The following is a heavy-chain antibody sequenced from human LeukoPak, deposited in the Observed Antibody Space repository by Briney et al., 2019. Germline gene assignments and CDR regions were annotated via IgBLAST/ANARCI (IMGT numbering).Heavy chain of an antibody. CDR1: GFTFSSYG. J-gene: IGHJ5*02. CDR2: ISGIVGST. CDR3: ARGLYGVKRGTWFEP. Sequence: PGGSLRLSCAPSGFTFSSYGMSWVRQAPGKGREWGSAISGIVGSTYYADSLKGRFTISTDNSKNTLYLQMNSLRAEDTAVYYCARGLYGVKRGTWFEPWGQGSLVTVSS. V-gene: IGHV3-23*01. D-gene: IGHD3-16*01.